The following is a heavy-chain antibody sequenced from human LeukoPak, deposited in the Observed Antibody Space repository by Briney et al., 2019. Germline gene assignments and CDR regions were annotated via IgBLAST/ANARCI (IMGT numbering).Heavy chain of an antibody. Sequence: PGGSLRLSCAASGFIFSGFAMSWVRQGPGKGLEWVSAISGSGGSTYNADSVKGRFTISRDNSKNTLYLQMNSLRAEDTAVYYCAKSNSGSYYPLDNWGQGALVTVSS. CDR3: AKSNSGSYYPLDN. CDR1: GFIFSGFA. J-gene: IGHJ4*02. D-gene: IGHD3-10*01. CDR2: ISGSGGST. V-gene: IGHV3-23*01.